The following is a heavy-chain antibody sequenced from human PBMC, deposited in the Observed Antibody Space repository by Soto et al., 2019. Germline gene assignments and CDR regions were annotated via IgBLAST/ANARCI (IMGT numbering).Heavy chain of an antibody. CDR3: ARDLKYQEGDYFDY. V-gene: IGHV3-48*02. Sequence: LGGSLRLSCAASGFTFSLYGMNWVRQAPGKGLEWVSYISSSSTTISYADSVKGRFTISRDNAKNSLSLLMNSLRDEDTAVYYCARDLKYQEGDYFDYWGQGVLVTVSS. CDR2: ISSSSTTI. J-gene: IGHJ4*02. D-gene: IGHD2-2*01. CDR1: GFTFSLYG.